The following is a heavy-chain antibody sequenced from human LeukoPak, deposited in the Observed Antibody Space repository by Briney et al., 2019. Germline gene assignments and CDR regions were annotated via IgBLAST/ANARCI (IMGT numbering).Heavy chain of an antibody. J-gene: IGHJ4*02. Sequence: PGGSLILSCAASGFTFSSYAMSWVRQAPGKGLEWVSAISGSGGSTYYADSVKGRFTISRDNAKNTMYLQMNSLRAEDTAVYYCAKDAPVNIVVVPAANSWGQGTLVTVSS. D-gene: IGHD2-2*01. CDR1: GFTFSSYA. V-gene: IGHV3-23*01. CDR2: ISGSGGST. CDR3: AKDAPVNIVVVPAANS.